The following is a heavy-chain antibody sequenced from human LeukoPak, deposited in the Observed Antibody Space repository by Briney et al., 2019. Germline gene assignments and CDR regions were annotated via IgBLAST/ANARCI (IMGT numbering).Heavy chain of an antibody. CDR1: GGSISGYY. D-gene: IGHD3-22*01. CDR2: IYTSGST. J-gene: IGHJ3*02. CDR3: AIPYYDSSGYYYGDAFDI. V-gene: IGHV4-4*07. Sequence: SETLSLTCTVSGGSISGYYWSWIRQPAGKGLEWIGRIYTSGSTNYNPSLKSRVTMSVDTSKNQFSLKLSSVTAADTAVYYCAIPYYDSSGYYYGDAFDIWGQGTMVTVSS.